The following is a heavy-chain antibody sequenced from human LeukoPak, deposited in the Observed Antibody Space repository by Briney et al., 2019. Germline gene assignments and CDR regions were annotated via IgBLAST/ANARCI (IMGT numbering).Heavy chain of an antibody. CDR2: ISSSGSTI. D-gene: IGHD5-12*01. J-gene: IGHJ4*02. V-gene: IGHV3-48*03. Sequence: GGSLRLSCAASGFIFSSYEMNWVRQAPGKGLEWVSYISSSGSTIYNADSVKGRFTISRDNAKNSLYLQMNSLRAEDTAVYYCARERGYSGYDYFIDSPSDYWGQGTLVTVSS. CDR1: GFIFSSYE. CDR3: ARERGYSGYDYFIDSPSDY.